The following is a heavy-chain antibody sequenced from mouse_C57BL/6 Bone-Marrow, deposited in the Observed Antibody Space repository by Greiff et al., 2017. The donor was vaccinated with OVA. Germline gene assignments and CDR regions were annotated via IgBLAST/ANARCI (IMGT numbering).Heavy chain of an antibody. D-gene: IGHD1-1*01. CDR3: ARCPYYYGSSYHWYFDV. V-gene: IGHV1-82*01. CDR2: IYPGDGDT. Sequence: VKVVESGPELVKPGASVKISCKASGYAFSSSWMNWVKQRPGKGLEWIGRIYPGDGDTNYNGKFKGKATLTADKSSSTAYMQLSSLTSEDSAVYFCARCPYYYGSSYHWYFDVWGTGTTVTVSS. CDR1: GYAFSSSW. J-gene: IGHJ1*03.